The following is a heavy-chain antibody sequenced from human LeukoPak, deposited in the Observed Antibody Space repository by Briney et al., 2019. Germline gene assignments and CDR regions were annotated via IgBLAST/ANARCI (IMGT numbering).Heavy chain of an antibody. CDR2: ISGSGGST. V-gene: IGHV3-23*01. J-gene: IGHJ4*02. CDR1: GFTFSSYA. CDR3: AKVVRGYGDQAGFDY. D-gene: IGHD4-17*01. Sequence: EAGGSLRLFCAASGFTFSSYAMSWVRQAPGKGLEWVSAISGSGGSTYYADSGKGRFTISRDNSKNTLYLQMNSLRAEDTAVYYCAKVVRGYGDQAGFDYWGQGTLVTVSS.